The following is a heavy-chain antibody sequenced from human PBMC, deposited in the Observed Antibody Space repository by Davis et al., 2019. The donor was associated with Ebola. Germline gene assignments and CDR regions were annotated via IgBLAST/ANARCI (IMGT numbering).Heavy chain of an antibody. CDR1: GFTFDDYA. D-gene: IGHD6-19*01. V-gene: IGHV3-9*01. Sequence: PGGSLRLSCAASGFTFDDYAMHWVRQAPGKGLEWVSGISWNSGSIGYADSVKGRFTISRDNAKNSRYLQMNSLRAEDTAVYYCARDIAVAGLDYWGQGTLVTVSS. CDR2: ISWNSGSI. CDR3: ARDIAVAGLDY. J-gene: IGHJ4*02.